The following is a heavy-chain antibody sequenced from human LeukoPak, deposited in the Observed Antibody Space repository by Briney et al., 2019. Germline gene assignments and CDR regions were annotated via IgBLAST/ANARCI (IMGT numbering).Heavy chain of an antibody. Sequence: GGSLRLSCAASGFTFSSYWMSWVRQAPGKGLEWVANIKQDGSEKYYVDSVKGRFTISRDNAKNSLYLQMNSLRAEDTAVYYCARDSGLGSYSETLDYWGQGTLVTVFS. J-gene: IGHJ4*02. D-gene: IGHD3-10*01. CDR2: IKQDGSEK. CDR3: ARDSGLGSYSETLDY. V-gene: IGHV3-7*01. CDR1: GFTFSSYW.